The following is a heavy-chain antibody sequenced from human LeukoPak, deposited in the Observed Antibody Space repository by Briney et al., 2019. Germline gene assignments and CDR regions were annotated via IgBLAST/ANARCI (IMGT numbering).Heavy chain of an antibody. CDR2: ISGSGSHT. J-gene: IGHJ6*03. CDR3: AKNGEPYYYMDV. Sequence: GGSLRLSRAASGFTFTTYGMIWVRQAPGKGLEWVSGISGSGSHTYYADSVKGRLTTSRDSSKKTLYLQMNSLRAEDTAVYYCAKNGEPYYYMDVWGKGTTVTVSS. CDR1: GFTFTTYG. V-gene: IGHV3-23*01. D-gene: IGHD1-14*01.